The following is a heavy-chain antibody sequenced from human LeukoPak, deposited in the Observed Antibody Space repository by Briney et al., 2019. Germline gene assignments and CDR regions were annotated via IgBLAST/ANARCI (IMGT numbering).Heavy chain of an antibody. V-gene: IGHV3-11*01. J-gene: IGHJ5*02. D-gene: IGHD2-2*01. CDR2: ISSSGSTI. CDR3: AKDMTDCSSSNCYCWFDP. Sequence: GGSLRLSCAASGFTFSDYYMSWIRQAPGKGLEWVSYISSSGSTIYYADSVKGRFTISRDNSKNTLYLQMNRLRADDTAVYYCAKDMTDCSSSNCYCWFDPWGQGTLVTVSS. CDR1: GFTFSDYY.